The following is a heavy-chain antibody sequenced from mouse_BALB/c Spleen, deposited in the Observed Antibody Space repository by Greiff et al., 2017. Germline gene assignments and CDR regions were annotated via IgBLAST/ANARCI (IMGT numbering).Heavy chain of an antibody. Sequence: VQLKQSGGGLVQPGGSRKLSCAASGFTFSSFGMHWVRQAPEKGLEWVAYISSGSSTIYYADTVKGRFTISRDNPKNTLFLQMTSLRSEDTAMYYCARWVDYAMDYWGQGTSVTVSS. CDR3: ARWVDYAMDY. D-gene: IGHD1-1*02. J-gene: IGHJ4*01. CDR2: ISSGSSTI. V-gene: IGHV5-17*02. CDR1: GFTFSSFG.